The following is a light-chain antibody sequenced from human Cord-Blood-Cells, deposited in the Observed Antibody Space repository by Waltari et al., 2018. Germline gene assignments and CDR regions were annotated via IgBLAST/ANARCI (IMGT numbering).Light chain of an antibody. Sequence: SYELTQPPSVSVSPGQTASITCSGDKLGDKYACWYQQKPGQSPVLVIYQDSKRPSGIPERFSGPNSGNKATLAIIGTQAMDEADYYCQAWDSSTYVVFGGGTKLTVL. J-gene: IGLJ2*01. CDR2: QDS. V-gene: IGLV3-1*01. CDR1: KLGDKY. CDR3: QAWDSSTYVV.